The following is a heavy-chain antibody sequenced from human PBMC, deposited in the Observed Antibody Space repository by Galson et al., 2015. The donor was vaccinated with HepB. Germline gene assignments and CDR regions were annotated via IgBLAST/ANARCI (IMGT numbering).Heavy chain of an antibody. Sequence: SLRLSCAASGFIVSSNYMGWVRQAPGKGLEWVSDIYSGGSMHYADSVKGRFTISRDTSKDIVYLQMNSLRAEDTAVYYCARYGSGKNDWFFDLWGRGTLVIVSS. CDR3: ARYGSGKNDWFFDL. V-gene: IGHV3-53*01. CDR2: IYSGGSM. D-gene: IGHD3-10*01. J-gene: IGHJ2*01. CDR1: GFIVSSNY.